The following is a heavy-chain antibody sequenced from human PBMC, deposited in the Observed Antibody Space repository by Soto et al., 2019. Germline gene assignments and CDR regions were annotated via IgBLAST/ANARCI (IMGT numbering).Heavy chain of an antibody. CDR1: GFTFSSYA. Sequence: GSLRLSCAASGFTFSSYAMSWVRQAPGKGLEWVSAISGSGGSTYYADSVKGRFTISRDNSKNTLYLQMNSLRAEDTAVYYCAKDPHYYDSSGPDNAFDIWGQGTIVTVSS. D-gene: IGHD3-22*01. CDR3: AKDPHYYDSSGPDNAFDI. J-gene: IGHJ3*02. CDR2: ISGSGGST. V-gene: IGHV3-23*01.